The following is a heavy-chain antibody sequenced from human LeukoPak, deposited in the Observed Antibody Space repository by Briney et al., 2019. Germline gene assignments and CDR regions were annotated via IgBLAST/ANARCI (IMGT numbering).Heavy chain of an antibody. CDR3: ARLFGQQWLVRRDY. Sequence: PSETLSLTRAVYGGSFSGYYWSWIRQPPGKGLEWIGEINHSGSTNYNPSLKSRVTISVDTSKNQFSLKLSSVTAADTAVYYCARLFGQQWLVRRDYWGQGTLVTVSS. V-gene: IGHV4-34*01. D-gene: IGHD6-19*01. CDR1: GGSFSGYY. J-gene: IGHJ4*02. CDR2: INHSGST.